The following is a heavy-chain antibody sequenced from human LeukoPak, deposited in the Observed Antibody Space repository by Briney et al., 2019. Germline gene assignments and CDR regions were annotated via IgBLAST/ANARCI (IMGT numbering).Heavy chain of an antibody. CDR1: GGSFSGYY. CDR3: ARGAYTVAVPAAPCGMDV. V-gene: IGHV4-34*01. CDR2: INHSGST. D-gene: IGHD2-2*01. Sequence: SETLSLTCAVYGGSFSGYYWSWIRQPPGKGLEWIGEINHSGSTNYNPSLKSRVTISVDTSKNQFSLKLSSVTAADTAVYYCARGAYTVAVPAAPCGMDVWGQGTTVTVSS. J-gene: IGHJ6*02.